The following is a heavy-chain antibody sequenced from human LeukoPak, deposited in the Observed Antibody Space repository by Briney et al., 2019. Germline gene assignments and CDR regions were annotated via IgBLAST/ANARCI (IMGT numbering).Heavy chain of an antibody. Sequence: GASVKVSCKASGYTFTSYYMHWLQQAPGQGLEWMGIINPSGGSTSYAQKFQGRVTMTRDTSTSTVYMELSSLRSEDTAVYYCARGYSSDNWFDPWGQGTLVTVSS. CDR3: ARGYSSDNWFDP. J-gene: IGHJ5*02. CDR1: GYTFTSYY. V-gene: IGHV1-46*01. CDR2: INPSGGST. D-gene: IGHD6-25*01.